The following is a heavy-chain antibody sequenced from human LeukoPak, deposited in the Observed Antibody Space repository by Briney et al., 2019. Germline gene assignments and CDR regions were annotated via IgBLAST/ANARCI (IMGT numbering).Heavy chain of an antibody. CDR3: ARDRGDGYNYYFDY. J-gene: IGHJ4*02. V-gene: IGHV4-59*12. D-gene: IGHD5-24*01. CDR1: GGSISSYY. CDR2: IYYSGST. Sequence: NSSETLSLTCTVSGGSISSYYWSWIRQPPGKGLEWIGYIYYSGSTNYNPSLKSRVTISVDTSKNQFSLKLSSVTAADTAVYYCARDRGDGYNYYFDYWGQGTLVTVSS.